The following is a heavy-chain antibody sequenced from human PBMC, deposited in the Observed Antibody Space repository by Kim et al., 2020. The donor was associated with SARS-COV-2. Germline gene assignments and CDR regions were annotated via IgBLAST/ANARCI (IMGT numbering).Heavy chain of an antibody. Sequence: ASVKVSCKASGYNFIGYYIHWVRQAPGQGLEWMGWINPSSSGTHFTQKFQGRVTVTRDTAISTAYMEVNWLRSDDTAVYYCARGSEVVTGIHQSPGHWGQGTLVTLSS. J-gene: IGHJ1*01. D-gene: IGHD2-21*02. V-gene: IGHV1-2*02. CDR3: ARGSEVVTGIHQSPGH. CDR1: GYNFIGYY. CDR2: INPSSSGT.